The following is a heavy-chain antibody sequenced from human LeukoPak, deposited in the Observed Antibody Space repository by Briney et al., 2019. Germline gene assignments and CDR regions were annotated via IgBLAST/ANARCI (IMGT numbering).Heavy chain of an antibody. V-gene: IGHV1-69*13. CDR1: GGTFSSYG. CDR2: IIPIFGTA. Sequence: EASVKVSCKASGGTFSSYGISWVRQAPGQGLEWMGGIIPIFGTANYAQKFQGRVTITADESTSTAYIELSSLRSEATAVYYCAREGTAQDYWGQGTLVTVSS. J-gene: IGHJ4*02. CDR3: AREGTAQDY. D-gene: IGHD2-8*02.